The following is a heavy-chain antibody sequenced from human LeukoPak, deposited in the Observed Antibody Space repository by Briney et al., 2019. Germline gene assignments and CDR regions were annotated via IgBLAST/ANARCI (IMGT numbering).Heavy chain of an antibody. V-gene: IGHV5-51*01. J-gene: IGHJ4*02. CDR1: GYSFTSYW. CDR2: IYPGDSDT. CDR3: ARQNRYGSGWYEGGFDY. D-gene: IGHD6-19*01. Sequence: GESLKISCKGSGYSFTSYWIGWVRQMPGKGLEWMGIIYPGDSDTRYSPSFQGQVTISADKSITTAYLQWSSLKASDTAMYYCARQNRYGSGWYEGGFDYWGQGILVTVSS.